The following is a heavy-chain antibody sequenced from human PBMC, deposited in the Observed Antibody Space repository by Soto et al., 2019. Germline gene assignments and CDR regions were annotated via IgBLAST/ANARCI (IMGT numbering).Heavy chain of an antibody. CDR1: GASVTSAGYY. CDR2: VSSTGST. Sequence: QLQESGPGLVRPSETLSLICTVSGASVTSAGYYWSWIRQPPGKGLEWIGYVSSTGSTIYNSALKSRVTLSLDMPTNQFSLRLDSVTAADTAVYYCARYCSNTNCYMLDYWGQGTLVTASS. V-gene: IGHV4-61*08. CDR3: ARYCSNTNCYMLDY. D-gene: IGHD2-2*02. J-gene: IGHJ4*02.